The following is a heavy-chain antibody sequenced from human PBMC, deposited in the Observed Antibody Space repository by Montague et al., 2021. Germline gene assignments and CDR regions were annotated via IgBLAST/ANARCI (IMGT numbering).Heavy chain of an antibody. Sequence: SLRLSCAASGFTLSSYAMGWVRQAPGKGLEWASAIRASGDNTYYAESVKGRFTISRDIPKNTLYLQMNSLGAEDTALYYCAKDHFSGGSYGGSGDMDVWGKGTTVTVSS. CDR1: GFTLSSYA. CDR3: AKDHFSGGSYGGSGDMDV. J-gene: IGHJ6*03. CDR2: IRASGDNT. D-gene: IGHD2-15*01. V-gene: IGHV3-23*01.